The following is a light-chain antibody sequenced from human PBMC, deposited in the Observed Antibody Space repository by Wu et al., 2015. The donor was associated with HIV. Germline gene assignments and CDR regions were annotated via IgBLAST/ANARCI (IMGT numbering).Light chain of an antibody. CDR2: GAS. J-gene: IGKJ4*01. CDR3: QQYNNWPFT. V-gene: IGKV3-15*01. CDR1: QSVRIN. Sequence: EIVMTQSPATLSVSPGERATLSCRASQSVRINLAWYQQKPGQAPRLLIYGASTRATGIPARFSGSGSGTEFTLTISSLQSEDFAVYYCQQYNNWPFTFGGGTKVEIK.